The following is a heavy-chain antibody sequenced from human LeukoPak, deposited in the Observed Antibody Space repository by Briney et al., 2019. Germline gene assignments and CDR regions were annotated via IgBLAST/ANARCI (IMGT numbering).Heavy chain of an antibody. CDR1: GGSISSGDYY. V-gene: IGHV4-30-4*08. Sequence: SETLSLTCSVSGGSISSGDYYWSWLRQPPGKGLEWIGYIYYSGSTYYNPSLKSRVTISVDTSKNQFSLKLSSVTAADTAVYYCARGFLEWLPIDYWGQGTLVTVSS. CDR3: ARGFLEWLPIDY. J-gene: IGHJ4*02. D-gene: IGHD3-3*01. CDR2: IYYSGST.